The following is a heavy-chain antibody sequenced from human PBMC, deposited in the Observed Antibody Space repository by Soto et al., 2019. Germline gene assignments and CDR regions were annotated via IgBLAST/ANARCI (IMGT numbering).Heavy chain of an antibody. CDR3: AIWQVARSLDV. D-gene: IGHD5-12*01. J-gene: IGHJ6*02. Sequence: ASVKVSCKASRYTFTNFYIHWLRQAPGQGLEWMGIINPSGGGTTYPQKFQGRVTMTRDTSTSTVHMELITLRSEDTAVYYCAIWQVARSLDVWGPGTTVTVSS. CDR1: RYTFTNFY. V-gene: IGHV1-46*01. CDR2: INPSGGGT.